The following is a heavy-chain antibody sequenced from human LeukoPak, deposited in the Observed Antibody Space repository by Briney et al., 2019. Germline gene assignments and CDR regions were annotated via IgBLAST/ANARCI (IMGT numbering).Heavy chain of an antibody. CDR2: ISGSGGST. V-gene: IGHV3-23*01. Sequence: GGSLRLSCAASGFTFSSYAMSWVRQAPGKGLEWVSAISGSGGSTYYADSVKGRFTISRDNSKNTLYLQMNSLRAEDTAVYYCAKDISRSVYSSGSDYWGQGALVTVSS. CDR1: GFTFSSYA. D-gene: IGHD6-19*01. J-gene: IGHJ4*02. CDR3: AKDISRSVYSSGSDY.